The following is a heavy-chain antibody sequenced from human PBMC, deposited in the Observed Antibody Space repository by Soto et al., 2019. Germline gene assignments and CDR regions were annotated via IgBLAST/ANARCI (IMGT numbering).Heavy chain of an antibody. J-gene: IGHJ4*02. CDR3: TRGIYDYGDYAGFDF. CDR1: GFTFNTYW. CDR2: LNSDGSFT. D-gene: IGHD4-17*01. Sequence: EVQLVESGGGLVQPGGSLRLSCAASGFTFNTYWMHWVRQGPGKGPEWVSRLNSDGSFTSYADSVKGRFTVSRDNAKNTVYLQMNSLRVEDTAVYYCTRGIYDYGDYAGFDFWGQGTLVTVSS. V-gene: IGHV3-74*01.